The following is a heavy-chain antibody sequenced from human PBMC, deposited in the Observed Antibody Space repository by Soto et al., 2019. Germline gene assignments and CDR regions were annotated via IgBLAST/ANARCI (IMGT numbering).Heavy chain of an antibody. J-gene: IGHJ5*02. D-gene: IGHD3-10*02. CDR2: VLYSGTT. V-gene: IGHV4-39*01. Sequence: SETLSLTCSVSGGSIISTSYWAWIRQPPGKGLEWIASVLYSGTTYYMPPLKSRVTMSVDTSRNQFSLKLTSATAADTAVYYCARHVLGSGWGAPLSWFDTWGQGTLVTVSS. CDR1: GGSIISTSY. CDR3: ARHVLGSGWGAPLSWFDT.